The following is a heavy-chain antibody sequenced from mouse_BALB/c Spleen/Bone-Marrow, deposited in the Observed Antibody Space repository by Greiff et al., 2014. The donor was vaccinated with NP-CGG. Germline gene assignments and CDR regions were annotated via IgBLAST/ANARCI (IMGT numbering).Heavy chain of an antibody. CDR1: GYTFTSYW. J-gene: IGHJ2*01. CDR3: TRSGGYYFDY. Sequence: VKLMESGAELVRPGASVKLSCKASGYTFTSYWINWVKQRPGQGLEWIGNIYPSDSYTNYNQKFKDKATLTVDKSSSTAHMQLSSPTSEDSAVYYCTRSGGYYFDYWGQGTTLTVSS. V-gene: IGHV1-69*02. CDR2: IYPSDSYT.